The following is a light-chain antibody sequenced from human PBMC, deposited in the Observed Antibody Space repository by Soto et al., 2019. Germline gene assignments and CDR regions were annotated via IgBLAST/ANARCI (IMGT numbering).Light chain of an antibody. Sequence: EIVLTQSPGTLSLSPGERATLSCRASQSVSSSYLAWYQQKPGQAPRLLIYGASSRATGIPERFSGSGSGTDFTVTISRLEPEDFAVYYCQQYGSSPQYTFGQGTKLEIK. CDR2: GAS. CDR1: QSVSSSY. V-gene: IGKV3-20*01. CDR3: QQYGSSPQYT. J-gene: IGKJ2*01.